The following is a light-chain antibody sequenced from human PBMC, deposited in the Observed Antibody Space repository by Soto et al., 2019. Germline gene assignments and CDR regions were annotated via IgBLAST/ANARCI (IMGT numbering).Light chain of an antibody. J-gene: IGKJ5*01. CDR1: QSISRY. V-gene: IGKV3-11*01. CDR2: DAS. CDR3: QQRSNWPLIT. Sequence: EIVLTQSPATLSLSPGERATLSCRASQSISRYLAWYQQKPSQAPRLLIYDASNRATGVPARFSGSGSGTDFTLTISSLEPEDCAVYYCQQRSNWPLITFGQGTRLEIK.